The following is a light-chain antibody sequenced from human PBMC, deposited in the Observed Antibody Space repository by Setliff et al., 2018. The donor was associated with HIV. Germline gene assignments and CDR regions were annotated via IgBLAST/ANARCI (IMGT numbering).Light chain of an antibody. Sequence: QSVLTQPASVSGSPGQSITISCTGTSSDVGGYNYVSWYQHHPGKAPKLMIYDVNKRPSGVSNRFAGSKPGNTASLTISGLQAEDEADYYCSSYTTISTFVFGTGTKVTVL. CDR3: SSYTTISTFV. CDR2: DVN. CDR1: SSDVGGYNY. V-gene: IGLV2-14*03. J-gene: IGLJ1*01.